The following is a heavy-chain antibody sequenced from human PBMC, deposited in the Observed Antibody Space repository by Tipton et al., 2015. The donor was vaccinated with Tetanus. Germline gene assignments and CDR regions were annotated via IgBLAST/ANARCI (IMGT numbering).Heavy chain of an antibody. CDR3: ARGLVDDHDY. D-gene: IGHD1-1*01. CDR1: GFTFSSYS. V-gene: IGHV3-21*01. Sequence: SLRLSCAASGFTFSSYSMNWVRQAPGKGLEWVSSISSSSSYIYYADSAKGRFTISRDNAKNSLYLQMNSLRAEDTAVYYCARGLVDDHDYWGQGTLVTVSS. J-gene: IGHJ4*02. CDR2: ISSSSSYI.